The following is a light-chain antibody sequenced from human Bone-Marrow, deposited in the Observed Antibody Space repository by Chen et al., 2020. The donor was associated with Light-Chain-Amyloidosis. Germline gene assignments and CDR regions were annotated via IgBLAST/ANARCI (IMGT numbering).Light chain of an antibody. CDR3: QYRGT. V-gene: IGKV4-1*01. Sequence: DIVLTQSPDSLAASLGERATINCKSTQSLLHSSNNKNYLAWYQQKPGQPPKLLIYWAATRESGVPDRFSGSGSGTDFTLTISSLQAEDVAVYYCQYRGTFGQGTKVEIK. J-gene: IGKJ1*01. CDR1: QSLLHSSNNKNY. CDR2: WAA.